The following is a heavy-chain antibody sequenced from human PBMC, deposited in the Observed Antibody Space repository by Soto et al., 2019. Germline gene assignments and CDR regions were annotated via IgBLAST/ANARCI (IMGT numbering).Heavy chain of an antibody. D-gene: IGHD5-12*01. CDR2: IYAGGTT. CDR3: ARVDWSGNDYDF. Sequence: GGSLRLSCAASGFTVSNNYMSWVRQAPGKGLEWVSIIYAGGTTDYADSVKGRFSISRDNSNNTLYLQMNNLRAEDTAVYYCARVDWSGNDYDFWGQGTLVTVSS. CDR1: GFTVSNNY. V-gene: IGHV3-66*01. J-gene: IGHJ4*02.